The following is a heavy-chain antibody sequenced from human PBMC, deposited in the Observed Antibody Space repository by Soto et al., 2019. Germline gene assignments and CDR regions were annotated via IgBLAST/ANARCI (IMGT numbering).Heavy chain of an antibody. V-gene: IGHV1-2*02. J-gene: IGHJ4*02. CDR2: INPITGGT. CDR3: ARNYYDSSDRDYLDY. Sequence: ASVKVSCKASGYTFTSYYIHWVRQAPGQGLEWMGWINPITGGTNYAPKFQGRVTMTRDTSITTAYMELSRLRSDDTAVYYCARNYYDSSDRDYLDYWGQGTPVTVS. CDR1: GYTFTSYY. D-gene: IGHD3-22*01.